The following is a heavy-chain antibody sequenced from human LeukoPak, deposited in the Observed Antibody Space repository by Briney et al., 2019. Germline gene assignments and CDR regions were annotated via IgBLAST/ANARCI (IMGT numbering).Heavy chain of an antibody. CDR3: AKTRRSGTEYADFDY. V-gene: IGHV3-43*02. D-gene: IGHD1-26*01. Sequence: GGSLRLSCAASGFTFDDYAMHWVRQAPGKGLEWVSLIREDGRTTYYVDSVKGRFAISRDNSKKSLYLQINSLRTEDTALYYCAKTRRSGTEYADFDYWGQGTLVTVSS. J-gene: IGHJ4*02. CDR2: IREDGRTT. CDR1: GFTFDDYA.